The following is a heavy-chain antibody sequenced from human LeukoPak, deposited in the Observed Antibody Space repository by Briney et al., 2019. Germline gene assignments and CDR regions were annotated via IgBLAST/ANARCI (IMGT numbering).Heavy chain of an antibody. CDR3: ARMAGYSSFYYYYGMDA. CDR1: GGSVSSGSYY. Sequence: SETLSLTCTVSGGSVSSGSYYWSWIRQPPGKGLEWIGNIYYTGSTNYNPSLKSRVTISVDTSKNQFSLKLSSVTAADTAVYYCARMAGYSSFYYYYGMDAWGQGTTVTVSS. D-gene: IGHD6-13*01. CDR2: IYYTGST. V-gene: IGHV4-61*01. J-gene: IGHJ6*02.